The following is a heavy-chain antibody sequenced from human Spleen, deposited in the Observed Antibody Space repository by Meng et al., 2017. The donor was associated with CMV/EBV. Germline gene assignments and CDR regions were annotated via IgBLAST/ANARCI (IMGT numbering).Heavy chain of an antibody. V-gene: IGHV1-2*06. CDR1: GYTFTSYA. J-gene: IGHJ5*02. CDR3: ARDYYSNHEFDP. D-gene: IGHD4-11*01. CDR2: INPNSGGT. Sequence: QVQLVQSGSELKKPGASVKVSCKASGYTFTSYAMNWVRQAPGQGLEWMGRINPNSGGTNDAQKFQGRVTMTRDTSISTAYMDLSRLRSDDTAVYFCARDYYSNHEFDPWGQGTLVTVSS.